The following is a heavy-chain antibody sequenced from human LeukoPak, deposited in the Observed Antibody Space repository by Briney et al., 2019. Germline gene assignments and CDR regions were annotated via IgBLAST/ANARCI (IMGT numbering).Heavy chain of an antibody. J-gene: IGHJ4*02. CDR2: INHSGST. Sequence: PSETLSLTCAVYGGSFSGYYWSWIRQPPGKGLEWIGEINHSGSTNYNPSLKSRVTISVDTSKNQFSLKLSSVTAADTAVYYCARAPEYYDSSGYYGFDYWGQGTLVTVSS. CDR3: ARAPEYYDSSGYYGFDY. CDR1: GGSFSGYY. D-gene: IGHD3-22*01. V-gene: IGHV4-34*01.